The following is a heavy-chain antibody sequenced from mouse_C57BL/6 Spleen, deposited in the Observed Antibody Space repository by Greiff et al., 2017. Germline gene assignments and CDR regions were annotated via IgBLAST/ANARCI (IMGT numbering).Heavy chain of an antibody. V-gene: IGHV1-50*01. CDR3: ASRSYPYYFDY. Sequence: QVQLQQSGAELVKPGASVKLSCKASGYTFTSYWMQWVKQRPGQGLEWIGEIDPSDSYTNYNQKFKGKATLTVDTSSSTAYMQLSSLTSEDSAVYYCASRSYPYYFDYWGQGTTLTVSS. J-gene: IGHJ2*01. CDR1: GYTFTSYW. D-gene: IGHD1-1*01. CDR2: IDPSDSYT.